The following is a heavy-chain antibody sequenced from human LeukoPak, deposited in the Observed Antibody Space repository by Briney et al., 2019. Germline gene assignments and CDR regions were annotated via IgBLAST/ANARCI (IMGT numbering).Heavy chain of an antibody. CDR2: MNPNSGNT. V-gene: IGHV1-8*01. J-gene: IGHJ6*03. D-gene: IGHD2-2*01. CDR1: GYTFTSYD. CDR3: ASRQYCSSTSCEGDYYYYYMDV. Sequence: GASVKVSCKASGYTFTSYDINWVRRATGQGLEWMGWMNPNSGNTGYAQKFQGRVTMTRNTSISTAYMELSSLRSEDTAVYYCASRQYCSSTSCEGDYYYYYMDVWGKGTTVTVSS.